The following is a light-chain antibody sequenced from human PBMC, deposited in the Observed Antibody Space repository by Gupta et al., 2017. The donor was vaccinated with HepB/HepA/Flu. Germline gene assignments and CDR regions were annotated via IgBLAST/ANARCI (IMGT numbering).Light chain of an antibody. CDR3: CSYAGSILYV. J-gene: IGLJ1*01. Sequence: QSALTQPASVSGSPGQSITISCTGTSSDVGSYNLVSWYQQHPGKAPKLMIYEVSKRPSGVSNRFSGSKSGNTASLTISGLQGEDEADYYCCSYAGSILYVFGTGTKVTVL. CDR1: SSDVGSYNL. V-gene: IGLV2-23*02. CDR2: EVS.